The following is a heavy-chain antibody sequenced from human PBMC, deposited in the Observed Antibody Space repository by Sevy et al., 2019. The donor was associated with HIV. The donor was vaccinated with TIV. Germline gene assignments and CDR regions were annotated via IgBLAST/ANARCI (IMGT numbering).Heavy chain of an antibody. J-gene: IGHJ5*02. CDR1: GFTVSNDY. CDR2: IYSGGNT. V-gene: IGHV3-53*01. D-gene: IGHD1-26*01. Sequence: GGSLRLSCAASGFTVSNDYMSWVRQAPGKGLEWVSVIYSGGNTYDADSVKGRFTISRDNSKNMVYLQMNSLRAEDTAVYYCARETVGGYDPWGQGTLVTVSS. CDR3: ARETVGGYDP.